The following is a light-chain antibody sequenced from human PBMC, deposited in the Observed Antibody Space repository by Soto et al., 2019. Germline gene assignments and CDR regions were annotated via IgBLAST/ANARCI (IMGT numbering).Light chain of an antibody. CDR2: DAS. V-gene: IGKV1-5*01. Sequence: DIQVTQSPSTLSASVGDRVTITCGASQSIGTWLAWYQQKPGKAPKLLIFDASTLESGVPSRFSGSGSGTDVTLTISSRQPDDFAADYCQQYSDSSGAFGQGTRVEIK. CDR3: QQYSDSSGA. CDR1: QSIGTW. J-gene: IGKJ1*01.